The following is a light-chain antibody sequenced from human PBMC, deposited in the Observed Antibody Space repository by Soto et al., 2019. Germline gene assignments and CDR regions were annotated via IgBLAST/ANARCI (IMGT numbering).Light chain of an antibody. J-gene: IGKJ4*01. CDR2: GSS. Sequence: EIVLTQSPGALSLSPGERATLSCRASQSVSSTSLAWYQQKPAHAPSLLIYGSSSMATGIPDRFSGSGSGTDFILTISRLEPEDFAVYYCQQYGSSPLTFGGGTKVEIK. V-gene: IGKV3-20*01. CDR1: QSVSSTS. CDR3: QQYGSSPLT.